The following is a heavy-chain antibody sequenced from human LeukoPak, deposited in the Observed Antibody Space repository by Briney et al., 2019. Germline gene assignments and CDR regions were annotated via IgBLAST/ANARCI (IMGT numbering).Heavy chain of an antibody. CDR2: MNPNSGNT. V-gene: IGHV1-8*01. D-gene: IGHD3-10*01. CDR1: GYTFTSYD. CDR3: ATDLSLRFGESDAFDI. Sequence: ASVKVSCKASGYTFTSYDINWVRQATGQGLEWMGWMNPNSGNTGYAQKFQGRVTMTRNTSISTAYMELSSLRSEDTAVYYCATDLSLRFGESDAFDIWGQGTMVTVSS. J-gene: IGHJ3*02.